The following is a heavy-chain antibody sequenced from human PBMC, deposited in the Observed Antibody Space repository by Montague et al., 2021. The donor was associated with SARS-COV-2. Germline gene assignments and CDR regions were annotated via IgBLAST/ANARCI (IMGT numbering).Heavy chain of an antibody. D-gene: IGHD2-21*02. Sequence: SETLSLTCAVSGGSLSSYSLGWVRQRPRLGPGRKGETYAVVCSNYNPTXXSGVTMSVDTDKNQFSLRLSSVTPADTAMYYCARGQRSTYGPNIVLGTASQRPFDYWGQGALVTVSS. CDR2: TYAVVCS. CDR1: GGSLSSYS. J-gene: IGHJ4*02. V-gene: IGHV4-34*01. CDR3: ARGQRSTYGPNIVLGTASQRPFDY.